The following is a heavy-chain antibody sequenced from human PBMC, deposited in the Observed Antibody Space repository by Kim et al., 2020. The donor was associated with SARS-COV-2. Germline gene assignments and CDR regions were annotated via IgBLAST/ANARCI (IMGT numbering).Heavy chain of an antibody. V-gene: IGHV3-11*04. J-gene: IGHJ6*02. CDR3: ARGEEWFGSYYYYCMDV. Sequence: GGSLRLSCAASGFTFSDYYMSWIRQAPGKGLEWVSYISSSGSTIYYADSVKGRFTISRDNAKNSLYLQMNSPRAEDTAVYYCARGEEWFGSYYYYCMDVWGQGTTVTVSS. CDR1: GFTFSDYY. CDR2: ISSSGSTI. D-gene: IGHD3-3*01.